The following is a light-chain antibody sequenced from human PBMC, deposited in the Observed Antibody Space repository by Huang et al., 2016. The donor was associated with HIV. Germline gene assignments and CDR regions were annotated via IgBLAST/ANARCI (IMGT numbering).Light chain of an antibody. J-gene: IGKJ5*01. V-gene: IGKV1-9*01. CDR2: AAS. CDR3: QQLNSYPLT. CDR1: QGISSY. Sequence: IQLTQSPSSLSASVGDRVTITFRASQGISSYLAWYQQKPGKAPKLLIYAASTLQSGVPSRFSGSGSGTDFTLTISRLQPEDFATYYCQQLNSYPLTFGQGTRLEIK.